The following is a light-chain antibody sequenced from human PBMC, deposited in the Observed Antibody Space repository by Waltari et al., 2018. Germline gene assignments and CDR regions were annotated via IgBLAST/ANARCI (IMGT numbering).Light chain of an antibody. J-gene: IGKJ1*01. CDR1: QYINKY. CDR2: AAS. CDR3: QQSFSNPPWT. V-gene: IGKV1-39*01. Sequence: DIQMIQSPSSLSASVGDRVTVTCRASQYINKYLNWYQQKPGKAPKLLIFAASTLQSGVPSRFSGSGSGTDFTLTISNLQDEDFATYCCQQSFSNPPWTFGQGTKVETK.